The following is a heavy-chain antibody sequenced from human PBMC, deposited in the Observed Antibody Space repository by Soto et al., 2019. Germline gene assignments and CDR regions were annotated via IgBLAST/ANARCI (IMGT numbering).Heavy chain of an antibody. D-gene: IGHD3-10*01. Sequence: QVQLVQSGAEVKKPGASVKVSCKASAYSFTSYGISWVRQAPGEGLEWLGWISADNGHTNYAQKFQGRVTMTKDTSKRTAYMHLRSLRSDDTAVYYCATVYGSGSYFVDYYGMDVWGQGTTVTVCS. J-gene: IGHJ6*02. V-gene: IGHV1-18*01. CDR1: AYSFTSYG. CDR3: ATVYGSGSYFVDYYGMDV. CDR2: ISADNGHT.